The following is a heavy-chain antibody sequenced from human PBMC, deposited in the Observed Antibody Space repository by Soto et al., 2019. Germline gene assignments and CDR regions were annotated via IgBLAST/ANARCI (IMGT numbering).Heavy chain of an antibody. D-gene: IGHD3-3*02. CDR2: INHSGST. CDR1: GGSFSGYY. Sequence: PSETLSLTCAVYGGSFSGYYWSWIRQPPGKGLEWIGEINHSGSTNYNPSLKSRVTISVDTSKNQFSLKLSSVTAADTAVYYCARGRHIWTGYYTGRGGRFDPWGKGTLVTVSS. J-gene: IGHJ5*02. CDR3: ARGRHIWTGYYTGRGGRFDP. V-gene: IGHV4-34*01.